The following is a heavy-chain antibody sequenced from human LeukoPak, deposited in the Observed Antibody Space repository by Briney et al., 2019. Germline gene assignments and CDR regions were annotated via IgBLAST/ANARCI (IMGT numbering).Heavy chain of an antibody. Sequence: GGSLRLSCAASGFTVSSNYMSWVRQAPGKGLEGVSVIYSGGSTYYADSVKGRFTISRDNSKNTLYLQMNSLRAEDTAVYYCARDRYSGSYEGDYWGQGTLVTVSS. CDR2: IYSGGST. D-gene: IGHD1-26*01. CDR3: ARDRYSGSYEGDY. V-gene: IGHV3-66*01. CDR1: GFTVSSNY. J-gene: IGHJ4*02.